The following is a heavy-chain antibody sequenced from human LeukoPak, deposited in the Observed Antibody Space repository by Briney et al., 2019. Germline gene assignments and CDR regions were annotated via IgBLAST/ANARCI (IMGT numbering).Heavy chain of an antibody. CDR3: AREDYYDGGSSDY. V-gene: IGHV1-2*02. CDR1: GYIFTGYY. Sequence: ASVKVSCKASGYIFTGYYMHWVRQAPGQGLEWMGWINPNSGGADYAQKFQGRVTMTRDTSISTAYMALSRLRSEDTAIYYCAREDYYDGGSSDYWGQGTLVTVSS. CDR2: INPNSGGA. D-gene: IGHD3-22*01. J-gene: IGHJ4*02.